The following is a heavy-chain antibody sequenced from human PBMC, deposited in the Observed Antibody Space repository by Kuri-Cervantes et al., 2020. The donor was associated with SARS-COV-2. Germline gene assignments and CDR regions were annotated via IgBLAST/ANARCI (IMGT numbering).Heavy chain of an antibody. Sequence: SETLSLTCTVSGVSVTTFGSYWTWIRQPPGKGLEWVGYIYYNGSTYYNPSLKSRVTISVDTSKNQFSLKLSSVTAADTAVYYCAREKRGYYYYYYMDVWGKGTTVTVSS. V-gene: IGHV4-31*02. CDR2: IYYNGST. CDR3: AREKRGYYYYYYMDV. J-gene: IGHJ6*03. CDR1: GVSVTTFGSY.